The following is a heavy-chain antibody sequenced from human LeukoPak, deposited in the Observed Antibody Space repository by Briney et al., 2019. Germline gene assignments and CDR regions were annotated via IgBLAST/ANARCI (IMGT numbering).Heavy chain of an antibody. CDR3: ARVRWGSGWSDYYFDY. J-gene: IGHJ4*02. V-gene: IGHV3-9*01. CDR1: GFTFDDYA. CDR2: ISWNSGSI. Sequence: PGGSLRLSCAASGFTFDDYAMHWVRQAPGKGLEWVSGISWNSGSIGYADSVKGRFTISRDNAKNSLYLQMNSLRAEDTAVYYCARVRWGSGWSDYYFDYWGQGTLVTVSS. D-gene: IGHD6-19*01.